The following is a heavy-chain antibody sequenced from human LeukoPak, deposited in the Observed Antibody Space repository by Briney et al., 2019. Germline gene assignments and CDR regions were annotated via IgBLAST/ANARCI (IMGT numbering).Heavy chain of an antibody. Sequence: KPSETLSLTCTVSGGSISSYYWSWIRQPPGKGLEWIGYIYYSGSTNYNPSLKSRVTISVDTSKNQFSLKLSSVTAADTAVYYCARDGWIAVADDAFDIWGQGTMVTVSS. CDR3: ARDGWIAVADDAFDI. V-gene: IGHV4-59*01. D-gene: IGHD6-19*01. CDR1: GGSISSYY. CDR2: IYYSGST. J-gene: IGHJ3*02.